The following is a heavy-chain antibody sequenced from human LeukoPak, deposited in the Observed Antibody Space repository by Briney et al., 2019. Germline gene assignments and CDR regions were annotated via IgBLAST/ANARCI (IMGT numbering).Heavy chain of an antibody. D-gene: IGHD6-19*01. CDR1: GYTFTGYY. Sequence: ASVKVSCKASGYTFTGYYMHWVRQAPGQGLEWMGWINPNSGGTNYAQKFRGRVTMTRDTSISTVYMEMTRLRSDDTAVYYCARGRSDHYGMDVWGQGTTVTVSS. J-gene: IGHJ6*01. CDR2: INPNSGGT. V-gene: IGHV1-2*02. CDR3: ARGRSDHYGMDV.